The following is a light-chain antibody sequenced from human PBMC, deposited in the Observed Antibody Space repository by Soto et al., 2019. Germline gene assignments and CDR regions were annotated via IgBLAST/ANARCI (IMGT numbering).Light chain of an antibody. V-gene: IGLV2-14*01. CDR3: SSYTTTSTRV. J-gene: IGLJ3*02. Sequence: QSALTQPASVSGSPGQSITISCTGTSSDIGGYNYVSWYQQHPGQVPKLIIFDVTNRPSGVSNRFSGPKSGNTASLTISGLQAEDEAEYYCSSYTTTSTRVFGGGTKVTVL. CDR1: SSDIGGYNY. CDR2: DVT.